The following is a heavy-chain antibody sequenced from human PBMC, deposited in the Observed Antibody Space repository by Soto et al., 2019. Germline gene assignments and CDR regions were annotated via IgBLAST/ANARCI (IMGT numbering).Heavy chain of an antibody. CDR3: ARHGSYGGYYYYGMDV. Sequence: QVPLVQSGAEVKKPGSSVKVSCKASGGTFSSYAISWVRQAPGQGLEWMGGIIPIVGTANYAQKFQGRVTITADKSTSTAYMELSRLRSEDTAVYYCARHGSYGGYYYYGMDVWGQGTTVTVSS. CDR1: GGTFSSYA. D-gene: IGHD1-26*01. CDR2: IIPIVGTA. V-gene: IGHV1-69*06. J-gene: IGHJ6*02.